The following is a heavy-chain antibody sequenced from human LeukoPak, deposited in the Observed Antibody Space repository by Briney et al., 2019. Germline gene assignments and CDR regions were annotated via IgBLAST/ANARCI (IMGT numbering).Heavy chain of an antibody. D-gene: IGHD6-19*01. CDR2: IYSGGST. V-gene: IGHV3-53*01. CDR3: ARSSEYSSGWSLLDY. J-gene: IGHJ4*02. CDR1: GFTVSSNY. Sequence: GGSLRLSCAASGFTVSSNYMSWVRQAPGKGLEWVSVIYSGGSTYYADSVKGRFTISRDNSKNTLYLQMNSLRAEDTAVYYCARSSEYSSGWSLLDYWGQGTLVTVSS.